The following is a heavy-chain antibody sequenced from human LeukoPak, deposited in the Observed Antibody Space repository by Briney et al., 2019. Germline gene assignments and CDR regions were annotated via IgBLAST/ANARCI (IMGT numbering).Heavy chain of an antibody. CDR3: AKVTTPYYYSALDY. J-gene: IGHJ4*02. Sequence: GGSLRLSCAASGFTFSSYAMSWVRQAPGKGLEWVSAISVSGGTTYYADSVKGRFTISRDNSKNTLYLQMNSLRAEDTAVYFCAKVTTPYYYSALDYWGQGILVTVSS. CDR1: GFTFSSYA. CDR2: ISVSGGTT. D-gene: IGHD3-22*01. V-gene: IGHV3-23*01.